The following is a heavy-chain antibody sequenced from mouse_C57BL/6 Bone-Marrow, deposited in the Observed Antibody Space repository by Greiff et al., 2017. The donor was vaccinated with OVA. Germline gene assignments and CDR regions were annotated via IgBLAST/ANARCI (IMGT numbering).Heavy chain of an antibody. D-gene: IGHD3-1*01. CDR3: ARGQLAWFAY. Sequence: EVQRVESGPVLVKPGASVKMSCKASGYTFTDYYMNWVKQSHGKSLEWIGVINPYNGGTSYNQKFKGKATLTVDKSSSTAYMELNSLTSEDSAVYYCARGQLAWFAYWGQGTLVTVSA. CDR1: GYTFTDYY. V-gene: IGHV1-19*01. CDR2: INPYNGGT. J-gene: IGHJ3*01.